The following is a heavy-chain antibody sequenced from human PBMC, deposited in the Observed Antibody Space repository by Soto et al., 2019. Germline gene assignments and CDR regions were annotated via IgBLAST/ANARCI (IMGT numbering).Heavy chain of an antibody. CDR1: GFTVSSNY. CDR2: IYSGGST. CDR3: ARDSIAGGYYYYYGLDV. D-gene: IGHD6-13*01. V-gene: IGHV3-53*01. J-gene: IGHJ6*02. Sequence: GGSLRLSCAASGFTVSSNYMSWVRQSPGKGLEWISIIYSGGSTYHAESVKGRFTISRDNSKNTLYLQMYSLRAEDTAVYYCARDSIAGGYYYYYGLDVWGQGTTVTVS.